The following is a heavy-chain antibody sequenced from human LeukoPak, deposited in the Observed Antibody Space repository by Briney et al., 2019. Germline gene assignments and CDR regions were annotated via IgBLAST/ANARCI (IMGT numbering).Heavy chain of an antibody. J-gene: IGHJ4*02. CDR2: ISGDGGST. V-gene: IGHV3-43*02. D-gene: IGHD3-16*01. Sequence: GGSPRLSCAASGFTFDDYAMHWVRQAPGKGLEWVSLISGDGGSTYYADSVKGRFTISRDNSKNSLYLQMNSLSTEDNAFYSCAKDMFVGEGDYWGQGTLVTVSS. CDR1: GFTFDDYA. CDR3: AKDMFVGEGDY.